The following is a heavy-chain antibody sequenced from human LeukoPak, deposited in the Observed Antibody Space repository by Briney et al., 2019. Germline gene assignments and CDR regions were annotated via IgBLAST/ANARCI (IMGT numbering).Heavy chain of an antibody. Sequence: GSLRLSCAASGFTFSSYAMSWVRQAPGKGLEWVSAISNNGGYTYYADSVQGRFTVSRDNSKSTLCLQMNSLRAEDTAVYYCAKQLGYCSDGSCYFPYWGQGILVTVSS. CDR1: GFTFSSYA. D-gene: IGHD2-15*01. CDR2: ISNNGGYT. V-gene: IGHV3-23*01. J-gene: IGHJ4*02. CDR3: AKQLGYCSDGSCYFPY.